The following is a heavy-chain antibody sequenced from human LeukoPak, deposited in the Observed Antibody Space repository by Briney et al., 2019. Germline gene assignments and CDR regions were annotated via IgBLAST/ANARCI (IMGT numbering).Heavy chain of an antibody. J-gene: IGHJ6*02. Sequence: PGGSLRLSCAASGFTFSSYWMSWVRQAPGKGLEWVANIKQDGSEKYYVDSVKGRFTISRDNAKNSLYLQMNSLRAEDTAVYYCERELGYCSSTSCYNYGMDVWGQGTTVTVSS. CDR1: GFTFSSYW. D-gene: IGHD2-2*02. CDR2: IKQDGSEK. CDR3: ERELGYCSSTSCYNYGMDV. V-gene: IGHV3-7*01.